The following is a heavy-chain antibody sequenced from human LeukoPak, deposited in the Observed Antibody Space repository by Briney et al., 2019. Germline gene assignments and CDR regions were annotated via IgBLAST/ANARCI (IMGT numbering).Heavy chain of an antibody. V-gene: IGHV5-51*01. D-gene: IGHD6-6*01. J-gene: IGHJ4*02. Sequence: GESLKISCKGSGYSFTSYWIGWVRQMPGKGLEWMGIIYPGDSDTRYSPSFQGQVTISADKSISTAYLQWSSLKASDTAMYYCARIGPPEYSSSSGDYWGQGTLVTVSS. CDR1: GYSFTSYW. CDR2: IYPGDSDT. CDR3: ARIGPPEYSSSSGDY.